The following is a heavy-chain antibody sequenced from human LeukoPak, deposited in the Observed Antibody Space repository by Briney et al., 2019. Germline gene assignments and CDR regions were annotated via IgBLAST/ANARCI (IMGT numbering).Heavy chain of an antibody. CDR2: IKPDGSHT. Sequence: GGSLRLSCAASGFTFSNYWMTWARQTPGKGLEWLANIKPDGSHTYYLDSVRGRFTVSRDSAKNSLYLQMNSLRAEDTAVYYCARHLDWAFDYWGQGTPVTVSS. CDR1: GFTFSNYW. J-gene: IGHJ4*02. D-gene: IGHD2-21*01. CDR3: ARHLDWAFDY. V-gene: IGHV3-7*01.